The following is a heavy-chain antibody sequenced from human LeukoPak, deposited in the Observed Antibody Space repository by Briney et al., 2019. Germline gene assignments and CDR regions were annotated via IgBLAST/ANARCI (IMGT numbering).Heavy chain of an antibody. J-gene: IGHJ4*02. V-gene: IGHV3-23*01. CDR2: VRGSGTDT. CDR1: GFTFSTYA. CDR3: AKTSRRDSAYDSPFDY. Sequence: GGSLRLSCAASGFTFSTYAMTWVRQAPGKGLEWVSAVRGSGTDTYYADSVKGRFTISRDNSKNTLYLQMNSLRAEETAIYYCAKTSRRDSAYDSPFDYWGQGTLVNVSS. D-gene: IGHD5-12*01.